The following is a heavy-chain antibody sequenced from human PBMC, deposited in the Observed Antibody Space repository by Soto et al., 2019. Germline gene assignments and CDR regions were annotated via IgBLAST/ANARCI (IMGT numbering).Heavy chain of an antibody. Sequence: VASLKISCKVSGYSFASYWIGWVRQIPGKDLEWMGIIYPGDSDTRYSPSFQGQVTISADKSLRTAYLQWTSLKASDTALYYCARTRSFTLGFYYDGMDVWGQGTTVTVSS. J-gene: IGHJ6*02. V-gene: IGHV5-51*01. CDR1: GYSFASYW. CDR2: IYPGDSDT. CDR3: ARTRSFTLGFYYDGMDV. D-gene: IGHD6-6*01.